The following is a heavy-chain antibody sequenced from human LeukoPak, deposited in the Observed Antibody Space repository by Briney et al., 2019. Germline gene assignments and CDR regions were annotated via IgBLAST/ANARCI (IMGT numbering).Heavy chain of an antibody. CDR3: AREENSSSWYARLFDP. J-gene: IGHJ5*02. Sequence: SETLPLTCTVSGGSISSYYWSWIRQPPGKGLEWIGYIYYSGSTKYNPSLKSRVTISVDRSKNQFSLKLSSVTAADTAVYYCAREENSSSWYARLFDPWGQGTLVTVSS. V-gene: IGHV4-59*01. CDR1: GGSISSYY. CDR2: IYYSGST. D-gene: IGHD6-13*01.